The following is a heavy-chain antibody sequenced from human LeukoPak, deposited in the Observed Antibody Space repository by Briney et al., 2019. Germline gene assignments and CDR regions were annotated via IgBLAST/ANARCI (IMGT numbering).Heavy chain of an antibody. Sequence: ASVKVSCKASGYTFTSYGISWVRQAPGQGLEWMGWISAYNGNTNYAQKLQGRVTMTTDTSTSTAYMELRSLRSDDTAVCYCASGYCSGGSCHNYYYYMDVWGKGTTVTVSS. J-gene: IGHJ6*03. CDR1: GYTFTSYG. D-gene: IGHD2-15*01. V-gene: IGHV1-18*01. CDR2: ISAYNGNT. CDR3: ASGYCSGGSCHNYYYYMDV.